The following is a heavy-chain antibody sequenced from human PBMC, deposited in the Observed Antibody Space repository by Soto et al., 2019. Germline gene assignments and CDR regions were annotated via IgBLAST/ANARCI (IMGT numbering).Heavy chain of an antibody. D-gene: IGHD3-9*01. V-gene: IGHV1-18*01. CDR3: ERDPGEYYDILTGYLALDY. CDR2: ISAYNGNT. Sequence: ASVKVSCKASGYTFTIYGISWVRQAPGQGREWMGWISAYNGNTNYAQKLQGRVTMTTDTSTRTAYMELRSMRSDDTTVYYYERDPGEYYDILTGYLALDYWGQGTLVTVSS. J-gene: IGHJ4*02. CDR1: GYTFTIYG.